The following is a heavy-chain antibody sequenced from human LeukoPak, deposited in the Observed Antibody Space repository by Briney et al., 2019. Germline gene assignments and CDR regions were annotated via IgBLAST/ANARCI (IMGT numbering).Heavy chain of an antibody. CDR1: GYTFTSYG. CDR2: ISAYNGNT. D-gene: IGHD2-2*01. Sequence: ASVKVSCKASGYTFTSYGISWVRQAPGQGLEWRGWISAYNGNTNYAQKLQGRVTMTTDTSTSTAYMELRSLRSDDTAVYYCARVGCSSTSCYANYGMDVWGQGTTVTVSS. J-gene: IGHJ6*02. CDR3: ARVGCSSTSCYANYGMDV. V-gene: IGHV1-18*01.